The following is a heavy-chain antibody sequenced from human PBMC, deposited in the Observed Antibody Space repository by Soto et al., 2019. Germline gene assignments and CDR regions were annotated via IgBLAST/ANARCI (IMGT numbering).Heavy chain of an antibody. D-gene: IGHD6-13*01. V-gene: IGHV1-2*02. CDR2: INPNSGGT. Sequence: ASVKISCKASGYTFTGYYMHWVRQAPGQGLEWMGWINPNSGGTNYAQKFQGRVTMTRDTSISTAYVELSRLRSDDTAVYYCARLGIAAAGTGGLGGWGRRNMVSVSA. CDR3: ARLGIAAAGTGGLGG. J-gene: IGHJ6*04. CDR1: GYTFTGYY.